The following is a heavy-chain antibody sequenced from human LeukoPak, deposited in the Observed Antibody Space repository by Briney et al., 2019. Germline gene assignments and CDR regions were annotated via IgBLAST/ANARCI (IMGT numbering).Heavy chain of an antibody. V-gene: IGHV3-11*03. Sequence: LSLTCSVSGGSISSGGYYWNWFRQAPGKGLEWVSYISRSSDDARYADSVKGRFSISRDNAKNSLYLEMNSLRVEDTAIYYCRYVEAPGFWGQGARVTVSS. CDR3: RYVEAPGF. D-gene: IGHD2-2*01. CDR2: ISRSSDDA. J-gene: IGHJ4*02. CDR1: GGSISSGGYY.